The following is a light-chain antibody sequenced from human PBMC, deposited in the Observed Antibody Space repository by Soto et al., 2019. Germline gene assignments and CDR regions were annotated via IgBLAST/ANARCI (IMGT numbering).Light chain of an antibody. CDR3: QQFYTTPHT. CDR1: QSVFSTSSSKKY. CDR2: WAS. V-gene: IGKV4-1*01. Sequence: DIVMTQSPDSLAVSLGERATINCKSSQSVFSTSSSKKYLAWYQQKPGQPPRLLLYWASTRESGVPDRFSGSGSGTDFTLTFSSLQAEDAAVYYCQQFYTTPHTFGQGTKVEIK. J-gene: IGKJ1*01.